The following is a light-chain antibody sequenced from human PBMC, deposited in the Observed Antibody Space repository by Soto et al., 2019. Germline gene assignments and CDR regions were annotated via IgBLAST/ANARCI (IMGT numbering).Light chain of an antibody. CDR2: EVS. CDR3: SSYAGSNNVV. V-gene: IGLV2-8*01. Sequence: QSALTQPPSASGSPGQSVTISCTGTSSDVGGYNYVSWYQRHPGKVPKLMIYEVSKRPSGVPDRFSGSKSGNTASLTVSGLQAEDEADYYCSSYAGSNNVVFGGGTKLTVL. CDR1: SSDVGGYNY. J-gene: IGLJ2*01.